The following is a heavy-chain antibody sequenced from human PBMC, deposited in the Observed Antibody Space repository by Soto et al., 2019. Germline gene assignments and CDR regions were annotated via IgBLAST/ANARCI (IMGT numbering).Heavy chain of an antibody. J-gene: IGHJ6*02. V-gene: IGHV3-23*01. CDR3: ATIHYGDYVSYYYYGMDV. CDR2: ISGSGGST. D-gene: IGHD4-17*01. Sequence: PGGSLRLSCAASGFTFSSYAMSWVRQAPGKGLEWVSAISGSGGSTYYADSVKGRFTISRDNSKNTLYLQMNSLRAEDTAVYYCATIHYGDYVSYYYYGMDVWGQGTTVTVSS. CDR1: GFTFSSYA.